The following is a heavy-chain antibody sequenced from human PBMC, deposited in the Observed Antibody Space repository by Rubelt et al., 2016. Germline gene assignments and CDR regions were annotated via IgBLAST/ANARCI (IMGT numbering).Heavy chain of an antibody. CDR2: LYHSGTT. CDR3: ARSHSGYDDGGAHGFDI. CDR1: GFSISSAYY. D-gene: IGHD5-12*01. J-gene: IGHJ3*02. V-gene: IGHV4-38-2*02. Sequence: QVQLQESGPGLVNPPETLSLTCTVSGFSISSAYYWGWIRQPPGKGLEWIGSLYHSGTTYFNPSLKSRVTIHADTSKNQVSLQVSTVHAAGRAVYYLARSHSGYDDGGAHGFDICGQGTMVTVSS.